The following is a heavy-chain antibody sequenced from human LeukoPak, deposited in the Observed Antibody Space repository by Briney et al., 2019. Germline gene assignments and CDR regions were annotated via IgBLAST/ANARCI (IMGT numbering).Heavy chain of an antibody. D-gene: IGHD3-9*01. Sequence: PSETPSLTCTVSGGFISSYYWSWNRQPPGKGLEWIGYIYYSGSTNYNPSLKSRVTISVDTSKNQFSLKLSSVTAADTAVYYCAREGAVILTGPDAFDIWGQGTMVTVSS. V-gene: IGHV4-59*01. J-gene: IGHJ3*02. CDR1: GGFISSYY. CDR2: IYYSGST. CDR3: AREGAVILTGPDAFDI.